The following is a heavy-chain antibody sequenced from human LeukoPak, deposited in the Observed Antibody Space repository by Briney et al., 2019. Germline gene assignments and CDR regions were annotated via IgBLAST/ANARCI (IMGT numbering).Heavy chain of an antibody. J-gene: IGHJ4*02. CDR2: INHSGST. CDR3: ARLGFRSRLYSSSWYVDQ. CDR1: GFTFSDYY. D-gene: IGHD6-13*01. Sequence: LRLSCAASGFTFSDYYWSWIRQPPGKGLEWIGEINHSGSTNYNPSLKSRVTISVDTSNNQFSLKMRSVTAADTAVYYCARLGFRSRLYSSSWYVDQWGQGTLVTVSS. V-gene: IGHV4-34*01.